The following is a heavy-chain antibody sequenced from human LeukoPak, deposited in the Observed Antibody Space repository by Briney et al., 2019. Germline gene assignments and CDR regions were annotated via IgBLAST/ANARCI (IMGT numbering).Heavy chain of an antibody. CDR2: IYYSGST. J-gene: IGHJ4*02. D-gene: IGHD6-19*01. V-gene: IGHV4-59*08. Sequence: SETLSLTCTVSGGSISSYYWSWIRQPPGEGLEGIGDIYYSGSTNYNPSLKSRVTISVDTSKNEFSLKLSSVTAADTAVYYCARRVGNGWYGYFDYWGQGTLVTVSS. CDR1: GGSISSYY. CDR3: ARRVGNGWYGYFDY.